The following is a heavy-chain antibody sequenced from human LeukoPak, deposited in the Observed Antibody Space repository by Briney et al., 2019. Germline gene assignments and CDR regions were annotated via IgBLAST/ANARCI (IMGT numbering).Heavy chain of an antibody. CDR2: ISSSSSYI. J-gene: IGHJ4*02. CDR1: GFTFSSYS. CDR3: AKHNAYDSSGYSYHFDS. Sequence: GGSLRLSCAASGFTFSSYSMNWVRQAPGKGLERVSSISSSSSYIYYADSVKGRFTISRDHSKSTLYLQMNSLRAEDTAVYYCAKHNAYDSSGYSYHFDSWGQGTLVTVSS. V-gene: IGHV3-21*04. D-gene: IGHD3-22*01.